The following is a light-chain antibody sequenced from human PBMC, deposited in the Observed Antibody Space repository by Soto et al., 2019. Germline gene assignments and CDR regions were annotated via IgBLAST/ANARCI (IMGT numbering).Light chain of an antibody. J-gene: IGKJ5*01. CDR3: QQYAPSPAIT. CDR1: QSVSSNY. Sequence: ETVLTQSPGTLSLSPGERATLSCRASQSVSSNYLVWYQQKPGQAPRLLISGVSTRATGIPGRFSGSGSETDFTLTISRLEPEDVAVYYCQQYAPSPAITFGQGTRVEIK. CDR2: GVS. V-gene: IGKV3-20*01.